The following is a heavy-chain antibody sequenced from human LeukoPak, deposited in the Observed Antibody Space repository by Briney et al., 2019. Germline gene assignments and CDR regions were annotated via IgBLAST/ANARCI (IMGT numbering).Heavy chain of an antibody. Sequence: GGSLRLSCAASGFTFGDYAMSWVRQAPGKGLEWGGFIRTEAYDGATDYGASVKGRFTISRDDSKNIAYLQMNSLNTEDTAVYYCTRTFGYYYFYMDVWGKGTTVIVSS. J-gene: IGHJ6*03. V-gene: IGHV3-49*04. CDR1: GFTFGDYA. D-gene: IGHD3-16*01. CDR3: TRTFGYYYFYMDV. CDR2: IRTEAYDGAT.